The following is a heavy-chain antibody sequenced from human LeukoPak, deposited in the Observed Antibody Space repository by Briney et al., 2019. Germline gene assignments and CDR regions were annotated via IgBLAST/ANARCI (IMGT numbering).Heavy chain of an antibody. V-gene: IGHV4-59*01. CDR2: IYYSGTT. CDR3: AREDPQTTVPEGMDV. J-gene: IGHJ6*02. D-gene: IGHD4-17*01. Sequence: SETLSLTCTVSGGSISYYYWSWIRQSPGKGLEWIGYIYYSGTTNYNPSLKSRVTISVDTYKNQFSLQLRSVTAADTAVYYCAREDPQTTVPEGMDVWGQGTTVTVSS. CDR1: GGSISYYY.